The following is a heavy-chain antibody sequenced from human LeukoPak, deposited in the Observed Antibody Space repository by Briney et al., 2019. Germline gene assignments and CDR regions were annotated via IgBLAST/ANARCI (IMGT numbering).Heavy chain of an antibody. D-gene: IGHD2-2*01. CDR1: GGSISSYY. CDR3: ARGFCNSISCYQGPFDF. CDR2: IYTSGST. J-gene: IGHJ4*02. V-gene: IGHV4-4*07. Sequence: SETLSLTCTVSGGSISSYYWSWIRQPAGKGLEWIGRIYTSGSTNYNPSLKSRVTMSVDTSKNQFSLKLSSVTAEDTAVYYCARGFCNSISCYQGPFDFWGQGTLVTVSS.